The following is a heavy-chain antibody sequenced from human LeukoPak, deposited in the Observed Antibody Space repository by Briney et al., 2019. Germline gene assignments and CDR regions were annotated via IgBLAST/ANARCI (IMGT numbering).Heavy chain of an antibody. CDR1: GFTFSSYA. CDR2: ISGSGGST. J-gene: IGHJ4*02. V-gene: IGHV3-23*01. CDR3: AKGTVVVPAAPFDY. Sequence: AGGSLRLSCAASGFTFSSYAMSWVRQAPGKGLEWVSAISGSGGSTYYADSVKGRFTISRDNSKNTLYLQMNSLRAEDTAVYYCAKGTVVVPAAPFDYWGQGTLVTVSS. D-gene: IGHD2-2*01.